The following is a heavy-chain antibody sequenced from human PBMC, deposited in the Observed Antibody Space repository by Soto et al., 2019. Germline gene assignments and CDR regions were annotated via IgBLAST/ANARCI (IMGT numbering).Heavy chain of an antibody. CDR3: ARWNLSSSWGDDYYYGMDV. D-gene: IGHD6-13*01. CDR2: INHSGST. V-gene: IGHV4-34*01. J-gene: IGHJ6*02. CDR1: GRSFSGYY. Sequence: LSLTCAVYGRSFSGYYWSWIRQPPGKGLEWIGEINHSGSTNYNPSLKSRVTISVDTSKNQFSLKLSSVTAADTAVYYCARWNLSSSWGDDYYYGMDVWGQGTQGTVSS.